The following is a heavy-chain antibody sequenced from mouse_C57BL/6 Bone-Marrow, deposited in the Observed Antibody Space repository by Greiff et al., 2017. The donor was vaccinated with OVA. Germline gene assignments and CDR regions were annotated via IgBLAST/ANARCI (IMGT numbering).Heavy chain of an antibody. CDR3: ARSLGLYAMDY. Sequence: VHLVESGPELVKPGASVKISCKASGYAFSSSWMNWVKQRPGKGLEWIGRIYPGDGDTNYNGKFKGKATLTADKSSSTAYMQLSSLTSEDSAVYFCARSLGLYAMDYWGQGTSVTVSS. D-gene: IGHD4-1*01. V-gene: IGHV1-82*01. J-gene: IGHJ4*01. CDR1: GYAFSSSW. CDR2: IYPGDGDT.